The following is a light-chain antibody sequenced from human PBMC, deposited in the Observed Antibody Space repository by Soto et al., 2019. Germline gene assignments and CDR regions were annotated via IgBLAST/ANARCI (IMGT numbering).Light chain of an antibody. CDR1: QGIGSQ. CDR2: AAS. V-gene: IGKV1-12*01. Sequence: DIPMTQSPSSVSASVGDRVTITCRASQGIGSQLAWYQQKPGKAPKLLIHAASTLQREVPSRFSGSGSGTDFTLTISSLQSEDFATYYCQQANTFPRTFGQGIKVEIE. J-gene: IGKJ1*01. CDR3: QQANTFPRT.